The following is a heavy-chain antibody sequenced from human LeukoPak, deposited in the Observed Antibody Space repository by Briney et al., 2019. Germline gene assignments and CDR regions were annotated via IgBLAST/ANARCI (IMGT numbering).Heavy chain of an antibody. CDR1: GFTFSDYW. CDR3: ARGGGGTDY. J-gene: IGHJ4*02. Sequence: QPGGSLRLSCAASGFTFSDYWMTWVRQAPGKGLEWVANIKPDGGEKNYVDSVKGRFTISRDNAKNSLLLQMNSLRAEDTAVYYCARGGGGTDYWGQGTLVTVSS. CDR2: IKPDGGEK. D-gene: IGHD1-1*01. V-gene: IGHV3-7*05.